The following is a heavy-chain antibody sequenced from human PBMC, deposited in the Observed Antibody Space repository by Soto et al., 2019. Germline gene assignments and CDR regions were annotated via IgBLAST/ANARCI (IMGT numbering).Heavy chain of an antibody. CDR3: ARDQTKYYDFWSAYDYYGMDV. J-gene: IGHJ6*02. V-gene: IGHV1-69*01. CDR2: IIPIFGTA. D-gene: IGHD3-3*01. CDR1: GGTFSSYA. Sequence: QVQLVQSGAEVKKPGSSVKVSCKASGGTFSSYAISWVRQAPGQGLEWMGGIIPIFGTANYAQKFQGRVTITADESTMTAYMELSSLRSEDTAVYYCARDQTKYYDFWSAYDYYGMDVWGQGTTVTVSS.